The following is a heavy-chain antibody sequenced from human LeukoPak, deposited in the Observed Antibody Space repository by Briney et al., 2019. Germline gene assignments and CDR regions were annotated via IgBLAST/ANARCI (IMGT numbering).Heavy chain of an antibody. CDR3: ARRWLVGAINWFDP. V-gene: IGHV4-34*01. D-gene: IGHD1-26*01. CDR1: GGSFSGYY. CDR2: INHSGST. J-gene: IGHJ5*02. Sequence: SETLSLTCAVYGGSFSGYYWTWIRQPPGKGLEWIGEINHSGSTNYNPSLKSRVTISVDTSKNQFSLKLSSVTAADTTVYYCARRWLVGAINWFDPWGQGTLVTVSS.